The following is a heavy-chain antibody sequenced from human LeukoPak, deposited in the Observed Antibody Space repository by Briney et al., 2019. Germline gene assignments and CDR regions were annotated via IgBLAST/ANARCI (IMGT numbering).Heavy chain of an antibody. CDR1: GFTFSSYW. Sequence: GGSLRLSCAASGFTFSSYWMHWVRQAPGKGLVWVSRIKSDGSTNYADSVKGRFTISRDNAKNTLSLQMNSLRAEDTGVYYCARAPSEIGGYYPEYFRHWDQGTLVTVSS. CDR2: IKSDGST. D-gene: IGHD3-22*01. J-gene: IGHJ1*01. V-gene: IGHV3-74*01. CDR3: ARAPSEIGGYYPEYFRH.